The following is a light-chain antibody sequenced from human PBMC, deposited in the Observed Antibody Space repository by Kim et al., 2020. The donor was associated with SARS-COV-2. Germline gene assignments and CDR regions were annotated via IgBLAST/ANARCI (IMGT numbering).Light chain of an antibody. Sequence: EILMTQSPATLSVSPGGRATLSCRASQSVSRKLAWYQQKPGQAPSLLIYGASIRATGIPDRFSGSGAGTDFTLTVSSLQAEDFAVYYCQQYYDGPPWTFGQGTKVDIK. J-gene: IGKJ1*01. CDR3: QQYYDGPPWT. CDR2: GAS. V-gene: IGKV3-15*01. CDR1: QSVSRK.